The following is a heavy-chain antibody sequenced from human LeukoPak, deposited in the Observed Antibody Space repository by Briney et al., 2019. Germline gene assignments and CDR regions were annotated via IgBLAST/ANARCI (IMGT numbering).Heavy chain of an antibody. V-gene: IGHV5-10-1*01. D-gene: IGHD3-10*01. CDR3: ARRDRVVGSGSYSD. Sequence: GESLKISCKGSGYSFTNYWISWVRQLPGKGLEWMGRIDPSDSYTNCSPSFQGHVTISADKSISTAYLQWSSLKASDTAMYYCARRDRVVGSGSYSDWGQGTLVTVSS. CDR1: GYSFTNYW. J-gene: IGHJ4*02. CDR2: IDPSDSYT.